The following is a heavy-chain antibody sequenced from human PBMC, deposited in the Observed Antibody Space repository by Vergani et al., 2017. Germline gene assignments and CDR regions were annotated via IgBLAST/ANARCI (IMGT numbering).Heavy chain of an antibody. J-gene: IGHJ4*02. CDR2: IYYSGSA. V-gene: IGHV4-39*01. D-gene: IGHD3-10*01. Sequence: QLQLQESGPGLVKPSETLSVTCTVSGGSISSSTYYWGWIRQPPGKGLEWIGSIYYSGSAHYNPSLKSRVTISVDTSKNQFSLKLSSVTAADTAVYYCASEDGVRGVIRYWGQGTLVTVSS. CDR1: GGSISSSTYY. CDR3: ASEDGVRGVIRY.